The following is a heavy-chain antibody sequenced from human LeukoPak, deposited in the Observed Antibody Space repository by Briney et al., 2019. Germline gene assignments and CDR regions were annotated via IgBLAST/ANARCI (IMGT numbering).Heavy chain of an antibody. CDR3: ARGLQNRSSGIRFDVFQI. V-gene: IGHV4-59*01. Sequence: SEPLSLTCTVSGGSISSYYWSWIRQPPGKGLEWIGYIYSSGSTNYNPSLKSRVTISVETSKNQFSLKLSSVTAADTAVYYCARGLQNRSSGIRFDVFQIWGQGTMVTVSS. D-gene: IGHD6-6*01. CDR2: IYSSGST. J-gene: IGHJ3*02. CDR1: GGSISSYY.